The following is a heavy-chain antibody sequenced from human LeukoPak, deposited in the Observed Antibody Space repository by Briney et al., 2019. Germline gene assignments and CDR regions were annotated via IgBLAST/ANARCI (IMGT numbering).Heavy chain of an antibody. CDR3: ARTPDWLLGHGMDV. D-gene: IGHD3-9*01. V-gene: IGHV3-30*03. CDR1: GFTFSSYG. Sequence: QAGGSLRLSCAASGFTFSSYGMHWVRQAPGKGLEWVAVISYDGSNKYYADSVKGRFTISRDNSKNTLYLQMNSLRAEDTAVYYCARTPDWLLGHGMDVWGQGTTVTVSS. CDR2: ISYDGSNK. J-gene: IGHJ6*02.